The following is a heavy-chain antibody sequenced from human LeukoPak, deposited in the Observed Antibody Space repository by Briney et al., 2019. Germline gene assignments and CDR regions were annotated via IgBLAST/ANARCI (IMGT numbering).Heavy chain of an antibody. V-gene: IGHV3-30*18. J-gene: IGHJ4*02. CDR1: GFTFSSYG. D-gene: IGHD3-22*01. CDR2: ISYDGSNK. CDR3: ANTNYYDSSGSTGGFYFDY. Sequence: GRSLRLSCAASGFTFSSYGMHWVRQAPGKGLEWVAVISYDGSNKYYADSVKGRFTISRDNSKNTLYLKMNSLRAEDTAVYYCANTNYYDSSGSTGGFYFDYWGQGTLVTVSS.